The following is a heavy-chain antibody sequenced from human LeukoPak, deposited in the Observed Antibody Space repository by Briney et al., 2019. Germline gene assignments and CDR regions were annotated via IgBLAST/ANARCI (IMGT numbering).Heavy chain of an antibody. D-gene: IGHD3-9*01. CDR1: GFTFSNYA. J-gene: IGHJ4*02. V-gene: IGHV3-23*01. Sequence: HAGGSLRLSCAASGFTFSNYAMSWVRQAPGKGLKWVSGISDSGSSTYYADSVKGRFTISRDNSKNTLYIHMNSLRAEDTAVYYCAKVLRYFDWLSGFDSWGQGTLVAVSS. CDR2: ISDSGSST. CDR3: AKVLRYFDWLSGFDS.